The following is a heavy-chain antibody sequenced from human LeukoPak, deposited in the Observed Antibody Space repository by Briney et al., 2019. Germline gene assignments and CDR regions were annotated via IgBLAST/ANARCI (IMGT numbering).Heavy chain of an antibody. CDR2: INHRGST. Sequence: SETLSLTCAVYGGSFSGYYWSWIRQSPGKGLEWIGEINHRGSTNYNPSLKRRVTISLDTSENQFSLKLSSVTAADTAVYYCAKSLYGSGSYYNWFDPWGQGTLVTVSS. J-gene: IGHJ5*02. CDR1: GGSFSGYY. CDR3: AKSLYGSGSYYNWFDP. D-gene: IGHD3-10*01. V-gene: IGHV4-34*01.